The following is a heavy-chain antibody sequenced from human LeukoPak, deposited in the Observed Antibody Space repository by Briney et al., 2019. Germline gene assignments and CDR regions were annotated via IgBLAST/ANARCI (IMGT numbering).Heavy chain of an antibody. CDR2: IWYDGSSK. Sequence: PGRSLRLSCAASGFTFSSDGMHWVRQAPGKGLEWVAVIWYDGSSKYYADSAKSRFTISRDNSKNTLYLQMNSLRAADTAVYYCASGGPDYYDSSGYYPSPPDYWGQGTLVTVSS. CDR1: GFTFSSDG. CDR3: ASGGPDYYDSSGYYPSPPDY. D-gene: IGHD3-22*01. V-gene: IGHV3-33*01. J-gene: IGHJ4*02.